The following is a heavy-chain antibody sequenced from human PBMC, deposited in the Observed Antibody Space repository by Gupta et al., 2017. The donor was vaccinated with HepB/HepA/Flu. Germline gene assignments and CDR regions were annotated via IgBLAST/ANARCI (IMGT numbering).Heavy chain of an antibody. CDR2: ISGSGATI. CDR1: GFTFSSYG. Sequence: EVQLLESGGGMIQPGGSLRLSCAASGFTFSSYGMNWVRQAPGKGLEWVSSISGSGATIYYADSVKGRFTISRDNSKNTVFLQMNSLRDEDTAIYYCAKSPGSMAYYGMDVWGQGTTVIVSS. CDR3: AKSPGSMAYYGMDV. V-gene: IGHV3-23*01. D-gene: IGHD2/OR15-2a*01. J-gene: IGHJ6*02.